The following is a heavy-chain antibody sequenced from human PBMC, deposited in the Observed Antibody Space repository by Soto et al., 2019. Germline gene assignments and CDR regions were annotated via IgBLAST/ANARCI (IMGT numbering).Heavy chain of an antibody. CDR3: ARGSGVVVTD. D-gene: IGHD2-2*01. J-gene: IGHJ4*02. V-gene: IGHV1-3*05. CDR2: INAGNGNT. Sequence: QVQLVQSGAEEKKPGASVKVSCKASGYTFTSYAMHWVRQAPGQRLEWMGWINAGNGNTKYSQKFQGRVTITTDTAASTAYMELSSLRSEDTAVYFCARGSGVVVTDWGQGTLVTVSS. CDR1: GYTFTSYA.